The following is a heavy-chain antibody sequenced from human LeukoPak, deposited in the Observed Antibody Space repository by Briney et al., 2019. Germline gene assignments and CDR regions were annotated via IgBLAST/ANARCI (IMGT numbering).Heavy chain of an antibody. Sequence: ASVKVSCKASGGTFSSYAISWVRQAPGQGLEWMGWISAYNGNTNYAQKLQGRVTMTTDTSTSTAYMELRSLRSDDTAVYYCARAPYGSGSYYLDYWGQGTLVTVSS. CDR2: ISAYNGNT. CDR1: GGTFSSYA. D-gene: IGHD3-10*01. V-gene: IGHV1-18*01. CDR3: ARAPYGSGSYYLDY. J-gene: IGHJ4*02.